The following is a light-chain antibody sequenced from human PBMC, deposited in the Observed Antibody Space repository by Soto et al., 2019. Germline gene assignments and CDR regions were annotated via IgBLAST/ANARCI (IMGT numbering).Light chain of an antibody. Sequence: QSALTQPASVSGSRGQSITISCTGTSSDVGGHNYVSWYQQHPGKAPKLMIYDVSNRPSGVSNRFSGSKSGNTASLTISGLQAEDEADYYCSSYTSSSTVVFGGGTKLTVL. CDR1: SSDVGGHNY. CDR2: DVS. V-gene: IGLV2-14*01. CDR3: SSYTSSSTVV. J-gene: IGLJ2*01.